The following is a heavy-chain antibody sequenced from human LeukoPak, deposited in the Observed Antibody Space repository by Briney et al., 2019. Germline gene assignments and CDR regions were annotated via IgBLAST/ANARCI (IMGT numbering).Heavy chain of an antibody. CDR2: ISAYNGNT. D-gene: IGHD3-10*01. CDR3: ASFTMVRGVIIPYYYYGMDV. Sequence: ASVKVSCKASGYTFTSYGISWVRQAPGQGLEWMGWISAYNGNTNYAQKLQGRVTMTTDTYTSTAYMELRSLRSDDTAVYYCASFTMVRGVIIPYYYYGMDVWGQGTTVTVSS. J-gene: IGHJ6*02. V-gene: IGHV1-18*01. CDR1: GYTFTSYG.